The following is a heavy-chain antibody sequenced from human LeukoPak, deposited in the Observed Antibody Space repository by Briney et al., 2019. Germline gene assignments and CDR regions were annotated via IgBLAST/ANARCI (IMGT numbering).Heavy chain of an antibody. CDR1: GYSISSGYY. CDR3: ARGWERHFDY. D-gene: IGHD1-26*01. Sequence: SETLSLTCTVSGYSISSGYYWGWIRQPPGKGLEWIGSIYHSGSTYYNPSLKSRVTISVDTSKNQFSLKLSSVTAADTAVYYCARGWERHFDYWGQGTLVTVSS. CDR2: IYHSGST. J-gene: IGHJ4*02. V-gene: IGHV4-38-2*02.